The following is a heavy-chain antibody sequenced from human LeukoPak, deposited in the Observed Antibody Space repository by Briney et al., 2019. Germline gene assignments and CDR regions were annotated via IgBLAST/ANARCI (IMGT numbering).Heavy chain of an antibody. CDR3: ARIPPTTVLF. Sequence: GGSLRLSCAASGFTFSSYEMNWVGQAPGKGLEWVSYISSSGSTIYYADSVKGRFTISRDNAKNSLYLQMNSLRAEDTAVYYCARIPPTTVLFWGQGTLVTVSS. V-gene: IGHV3-48*03. CDR1: GFTFSSYE. CDR2: ISSSGSTI. J-gene: IGHJ4*02. D-gene: IGHD4-17*01.